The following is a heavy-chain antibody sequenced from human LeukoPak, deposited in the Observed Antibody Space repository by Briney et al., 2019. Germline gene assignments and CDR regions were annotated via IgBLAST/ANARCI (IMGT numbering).Heavy chain of an antibody. J-gene: IGHJ4*02. CDR3: ANDYRSGSFHDF. V-gene: IGHV3-23*01. D-gene: IGHD3-10*01. Sequence: PGGSPRLSFAAPGFAFRSYAMRGVRAPPGKGLEWGSVISRRDEYTYYADSVKGRFTISRDNSKNTLYLQMNTLRAEDTAVYYCANDYRSGSFHDFWGQGTLVTVSS. CDR1: GFAFRSYA. CDR2: ISRRDEYT.